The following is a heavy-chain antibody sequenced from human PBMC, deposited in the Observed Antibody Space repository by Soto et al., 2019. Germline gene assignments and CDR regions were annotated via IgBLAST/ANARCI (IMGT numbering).Heavy chain of an antibody. CDR1: RYSLTSYW. CDR3: ARTYYHFWSGYYLGTRGFDP. V-gene: IGHV5-51*01. J-gene: IGHJ5*02. Sequence: GESLKISCKGSRYSLTSYWIGCVPQMPGKGLEWMGIIYPGDSDTRYSPSFQGQVTISADKSISTAYLQWSSLKASDTAMYYCARTYYHFWSGYYLGTRGFDPWGQGTLVTVSS. D-gene: IGHD3-3*01. CDR2: IYPGDSDT.